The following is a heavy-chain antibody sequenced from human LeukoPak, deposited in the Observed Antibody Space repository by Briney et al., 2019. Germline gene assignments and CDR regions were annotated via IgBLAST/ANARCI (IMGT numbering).Heavy chain of an antibody. D-gene: IGHD7-27*01. CDR2: ISGSGSGT. V-gene: IGHV3-23*01. J-gene: IGHJ4*02. Sequence: PGGSLRLSCAASGFTFSSYAMSWVRQAPGKGLEWVSAISGSGSGTYYADSVRGRFTIPRDNAKNSLYLQMNSLRDEDTAVYYCARDTHWAFDYWGQGTLVTGSS. CDR1: GFTFSSYA. CDR3: ARDTHWAFDY.